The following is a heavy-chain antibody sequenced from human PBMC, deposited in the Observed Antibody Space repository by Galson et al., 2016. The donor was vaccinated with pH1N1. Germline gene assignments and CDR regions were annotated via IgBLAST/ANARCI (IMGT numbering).Heavy chain of an antibody. CDR3: ANVDWNYPGGV. CDR1: GFTLSRYP. V-gene: IGHV3-23*05. J-gene: IGHJ6*02. Sequence: SLRLSCAASGFTLSRYPISWVRQAPGKGLEWASALHNGNTYNAESVKGRFTISRDNSKNTLYLHMNTLRVEDTAVYYCANVDWNYPGGVWGQGTTVTVSS. D-gene: IGHD1-7*01. CDR2: LHNGNT.